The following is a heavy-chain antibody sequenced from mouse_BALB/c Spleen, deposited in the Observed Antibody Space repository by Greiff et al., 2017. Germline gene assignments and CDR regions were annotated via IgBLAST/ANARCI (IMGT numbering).Heavy chain of an antibody. Sequence: EVKLMESGGGLVKPGGSLKLSCAASGFTFSSYAMSWVRQTPEKRLEWVATISSGGSYTYYPDSVKGRFTISRDNAKNTLYLQMSSLRSEDTAMYYYARQPLDYWGQGTTLTVSS. CDR2: ISSGGSYT. J-gene: IGHJ2*01. CDR3: ARQPLDY. CDR1: GFTFSSYA. V-gene: IGHV5-9-3*01.